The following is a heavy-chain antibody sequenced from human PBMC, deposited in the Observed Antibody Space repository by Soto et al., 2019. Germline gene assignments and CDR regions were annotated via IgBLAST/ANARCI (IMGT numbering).Heavy chain of an antibody. V-gene: IGHV3-11*01. CDR3: ARDPSPMGAGGDI. CDR1: SFTFSDYF. D-gene: IGHD3-10*01. Sequence: QVQLVESGGGLVKPGGSLRLCCAASSFTFSDYFMSWIRQAPGKGLEWVSYIGSSGRTIYYADSVKGRFTISRDNAKNSLYLQMNSLRAEDTAMYYCARDPSPMGAGGDIWGQGTMVTVSS. J-gene: IGHJ3*02. CDR2: IGSSGRTI.